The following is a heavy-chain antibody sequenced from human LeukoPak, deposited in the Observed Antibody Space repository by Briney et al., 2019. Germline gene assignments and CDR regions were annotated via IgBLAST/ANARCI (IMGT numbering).Heavy chain of an antibody. J-gene: IGHJ4*02. CDR1: GGSISSGDSY. D-gene: IGHD5-18*01. V-gene: IGHV4-30-4*01. CDR2: IYYSGSA. CDR3: AGVVRYSYAGSDY. Sequence: SETLSLTCTVSGGSISSGDSYWSWIRQPPGKGLEWIGYIYYSGSAYYNPSLKSRVTMSVDTSKNQLSLKLSSLTAADTAVYYCAGVVRYSYAGSDYWGQETLVTVSS.